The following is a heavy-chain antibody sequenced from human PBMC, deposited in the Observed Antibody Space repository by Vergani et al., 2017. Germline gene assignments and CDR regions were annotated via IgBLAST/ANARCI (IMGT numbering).Heavy chain of an antibody. CDR3: AKPPANYYDSSGQPDY. CDR2: ISGSGGST. Sequence: EVQLLESGGGLVQPGGSLRLSCAASGFTFSSYAMSWVRQAPGKGLEWVSAISGSGGSTYYADSVKGRFTISRDNSKNTLYLQMNSLRAEDTAVYYCAKPPANYYDSSGQPDYWGQGTLVTVSS. CDR1: GFTFSSYA. V-gene: IGHV3-23*01. D-gene: IGHD3-22*01. J-gene: IGHJ4*02.